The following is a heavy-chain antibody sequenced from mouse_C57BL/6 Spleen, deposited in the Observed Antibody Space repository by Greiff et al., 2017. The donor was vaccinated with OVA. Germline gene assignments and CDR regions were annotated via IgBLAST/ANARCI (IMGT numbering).Heavy chain of an antibody. CDR2: IDPSDSYT. CDR1: GYTFTSYW. V-gene: IGHV1-59*01. Sequence: QVQLQQPGAELVRPGPSVTLSCKASGYTFTSYWMHWVKQRPGQGLEWIGVIDPSDSYTNYNQKFKGKAPLTVDTSSSTAYMQLSSLTSADSAVYYCSSRPGYFDVWGTGTTVTVSS. J-gene: IGHJ1*03. CDR3: SSRPGYFDV.